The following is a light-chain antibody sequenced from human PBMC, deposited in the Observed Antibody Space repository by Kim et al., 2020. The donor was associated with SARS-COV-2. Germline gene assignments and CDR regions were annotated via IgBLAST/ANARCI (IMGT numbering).Light chain of an antibody. CDR2: EVS. V-gene: IGLV2-8*01. CDR3: NSYAGSNNWV. J-gene: IGLJ3*02. CDR1: SSDVGDYNY. Sequence: GQSVTISCTGTSSDVGDYNYVSWYQQHPGKAPKLMIYEVSKRPSGVPDRFSGSKSGNTASLTVSGLQAEDEADYYCNSYAGSNNWVFGGGTQLTVL.